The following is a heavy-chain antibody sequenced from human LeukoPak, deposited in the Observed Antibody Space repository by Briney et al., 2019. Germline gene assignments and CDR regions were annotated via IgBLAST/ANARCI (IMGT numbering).Heavy chain of an antibody. CDR1: GFTFSSYA. CDR2: ISGSGGST. V-gene: IGHV3-23*01. J-gene: IGHJ1*01. CDR3: AKFGAIVVVPAARSPAEYFQH. D-gene: IGHD2-2*01. Sequence: GGSLRLSCAASGFTFSSYAMSWVRQAPGKGLEWVSAISGSGGSTYYADSVKGRFTISRDNSKNTLYLQMNSLRAEDTAVYYCAKFGAIVVVPAARSPAEYFQHWGQGTLVTVSS.